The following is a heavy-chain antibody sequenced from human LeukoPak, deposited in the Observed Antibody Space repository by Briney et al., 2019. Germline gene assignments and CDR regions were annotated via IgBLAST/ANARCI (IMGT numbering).Heavy chain of an antibody. J-gene: IGHJ5*02. Sequence: GGSLRLSCAASGFTFSSYWMSWVRQAPGKGLEWVSNINQDGSEKYYVDSVKGRFTISRDNAKNSLYLQMNSLRAEDTAVYYCAREGCSGGSCYHNWFDPWGQGTLVTVSS. D-gene: IGHD2-15*01. CDR3: AREGCSGGSCYHNWFDP. V-gene: IGHV3-7*01. CDR2: INQDGSEK. CDR1: GFTFSSYW.